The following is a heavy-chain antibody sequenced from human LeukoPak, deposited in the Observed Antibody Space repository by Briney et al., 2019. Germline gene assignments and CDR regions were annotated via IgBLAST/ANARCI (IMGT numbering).Heavy chain of an antibody. CDR2: INHSGST. Sequence: PSETLSLTCAVYGGPFSGYYWSWIRQPPGKGLEWIGEINHSGSTNYNPSLKSRVTISVDTSKNQFSLKLSSVTAADTAVYYCASQTLGYCTNGVCYPLLRYFDYWGQGTLVTVSS. CDR3: ASQTLGYCTNGVCYPLLRYFDY. J-gene: IGHJ4*02. D-gene: IGHD2-8*01. V-gene: IGHV4-34*01. CDR1: GGPFSGYY.